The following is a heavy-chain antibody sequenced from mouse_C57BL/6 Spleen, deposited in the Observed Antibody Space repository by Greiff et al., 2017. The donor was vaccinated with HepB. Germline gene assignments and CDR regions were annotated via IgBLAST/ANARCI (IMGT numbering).Heavy chain of an antibody. CDR1: GYTFTDYY. D-gene: IGHD2-1*01. J-gene: IGHJ2*01. CDR2: IYPGSGNT. CDR3: ANSPNYGNYVGFDY. Sequence: LVESGPELVKPGASVKISCKASGYTFTDYYINWVKQRPGQGLEWIGWIYPGSGNTKYNEKFKGKATLTVDTSSSTAYMQLSSLTSEDSAVYFCANSPNYGNYVGFDYWGQGTTLTVSS. V-gene: IGHV1-84*01.